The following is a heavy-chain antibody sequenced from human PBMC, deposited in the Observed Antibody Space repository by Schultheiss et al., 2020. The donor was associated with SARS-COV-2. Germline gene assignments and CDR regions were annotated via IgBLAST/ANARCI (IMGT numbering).Heavy chain of an antibody. D-gene: IGHD2-2*01. CDR1: GGSFSGYY. Sequence: SETLSLTCAVYGGSFSGYYWSWIRQPPGKGLEWIGEINHSGSTYYNPSLKSRVTISVDTSNNQFSLKLRSVTAADTAVYYCARDLLWVPGAMGFDYWGQGALVTVSS. V-gene: IGHV4-34*01. CDR3: ARDLLWVPGAMGFDY. J-gene: IGHJ4*02. CDR2: INHSGST.